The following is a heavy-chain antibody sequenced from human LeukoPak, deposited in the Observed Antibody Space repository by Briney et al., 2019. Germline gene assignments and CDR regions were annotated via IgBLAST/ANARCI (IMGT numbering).Heavy chain of an antibody. Sequence: GGSLRLSCAASGFTFSSHWMSWVRQAPGKGLEWVANIKQDGSEKYYVDSVKGRFTISRDNAKNSLYLQMNSLRAEDTAVYYCASTKGQWLVLGYWGQGTLVTVSS. CDR3: ASTKGQWLVLGY. J-gene: IGHJ4*02. CDR2: IKQDGSEK. V-gene: IGHV3-7*01. D-gene: IGHD6-19*01. CDR1: GFTFSSHW.